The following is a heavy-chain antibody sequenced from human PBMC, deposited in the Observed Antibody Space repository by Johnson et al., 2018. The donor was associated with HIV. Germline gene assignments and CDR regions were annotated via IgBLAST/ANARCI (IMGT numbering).Heavy chain of an antibody. Sequence: VQLVESGGGLVQPGGSLRISCPASGFDFKRYAMTWVRQAPGKGLEWVSSIRYSGDTTYYADSVKGHFPITSANSKNTLYLQMNSLRAEDTAVYYCAKERMGLAYCGGDCWEDAFDIWGQGTMVTVSS. V-gene: IGHV3-23*04. CDR1: GFDFKRYA. J-gene: IGHJ3*02. D-gene: IGHD2-21*01. CDR2: IRYSGDTT. CDR3: AKERMGLAYCGGDCWEDAFDI.